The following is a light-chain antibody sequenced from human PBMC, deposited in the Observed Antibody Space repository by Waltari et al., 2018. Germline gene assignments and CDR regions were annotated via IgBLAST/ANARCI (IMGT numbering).Light chain of an antibody. CDR3: QQYNNWPQGDT. Sequence: EIVMTQSPATLSVFPGERATLSCRASQSVSTNLAWYQQKPGQAPRLLIYGASTRASGTPARFSGSGSGTEFTLTISSLQPEDFAVYYCQQYNNWPQGDTFGQGTKLEIK. CDR2: GAS. J-gene: IGKJ2*01. V-gene: IGKV3-15*01. CDR1: QSVSTN.